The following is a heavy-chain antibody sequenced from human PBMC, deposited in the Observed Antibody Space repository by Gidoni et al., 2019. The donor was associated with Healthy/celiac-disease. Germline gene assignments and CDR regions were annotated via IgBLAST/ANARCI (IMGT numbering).Heavy chain of an antibody. CDR2: IYYSGST. D-gene: IGHD6-19*01. J-gene: IGHJ4*02. CDR1: GGSISSYY. CDR3: ASGREYSSGWIRDFDY. V-gene: IGHV4-59*01. Sequence: QVQLQASGPGLVKPSETLSLTCTVSGGSISSYYWSWIRQPPGKGLEWIGYIYYSGSTNYNPSLKSRFAISVDTSKNQFSLKLSSVTAADTAVYYCASGREYSSGWIRDFDYWGQGTLVTVSS.